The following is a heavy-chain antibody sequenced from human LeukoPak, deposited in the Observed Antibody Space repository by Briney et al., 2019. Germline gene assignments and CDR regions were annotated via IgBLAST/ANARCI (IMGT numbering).Heavy chain of an antibody. V-gene: IGHV1-18*04. D-gene: IGHD3-10*01. CDR1: GYTFTSYY. CDR3: ARGLLWFGESSLYNWFDP. CDR2: ISAYNGNT. J-gene: IGHJ5*02. Sequence: ASVKVSCKASGYTFTSYYMHWVRQAPGQGLEWMGWISAYNGNTNYAQKLQGRVTMTTDTSTSTAYMELRSLRSDDTAVYYCARGLLWFGESSLYNWFDPWGQGTLVTVSS.